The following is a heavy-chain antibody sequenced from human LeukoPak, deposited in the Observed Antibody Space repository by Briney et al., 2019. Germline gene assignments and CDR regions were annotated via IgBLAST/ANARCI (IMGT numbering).Heavy chain of an antibody. CDR3: ARGGGSSWYPSLFDY. D-gene: IGHD6-13*01. Sequence: SDTLSLTCTVSGGPNSLGDYFWTWIRQPPGKGLEWLGYIYYIVSAYYNPSLKSRVTMSVDTSKTQISLKLSSVTAADTAVYYCARGGGSSWYPSLFDYWGQGTLVTVSS. CDR1: GGPNSLGDYF. CDR2: IYYIVSA. J-gene: IGHJ4*02. V-gene: IGHV4-30-4*02.